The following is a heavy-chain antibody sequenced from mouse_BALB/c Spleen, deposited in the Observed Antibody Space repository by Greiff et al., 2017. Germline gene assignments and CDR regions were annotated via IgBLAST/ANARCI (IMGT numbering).Heavy chain of an antibody. V-gene: IGHV5-17*02. CDR1: GFTFSSFG. CDR2: ISSGSSTI. Sequence: EVQLVESGGGLVQPGGSRKLSCAASGFTFSSFGMHWVRQAPEKGLEWVAYISSGSSTIYYADTVKGRFTISRDNPKNTLFLQMTSLRSEDTAMYYCARRASVSSGYALDYWGQGTSVTVSA. CDR3: ARRASVSSGYALDY. J-gene: IGHJ4*01. D-gene: IGHD3-1*01.